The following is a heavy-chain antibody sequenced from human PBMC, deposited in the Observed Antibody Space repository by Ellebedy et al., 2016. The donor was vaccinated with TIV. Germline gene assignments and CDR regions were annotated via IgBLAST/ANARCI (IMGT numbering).Heavy chain of an antibody. CDR2: IWYDGSNK. Sequence: GESLKISCAASGFTFSSFGMHWVRQAPGKGLGWVAVIWYDGSNKYYTDSVRGRFTISRDNSKNTLYLQMNSLRAADTAVYYCAPPNLVFGELFPTDYWGQGTLVTVSS. J-gene: IGHJ4*02. CDR1: GFTFSSFG. CDR3: APPNLVFGELFPTDY. D-gene: IGHD3-10*02. V-gene: IGHV3-33*01.